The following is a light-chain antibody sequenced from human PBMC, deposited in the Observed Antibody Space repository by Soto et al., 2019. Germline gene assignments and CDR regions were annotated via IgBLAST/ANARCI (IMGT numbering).Light chain of an antibody. V-gene: IGKV1-5*01. CDR1: QSISSW. CDR3: QQRNSYPRT. J-gene: IGKJ2*01. CDR2: DAS. Sequence: DLQRTQSAATLSASVGARVTITCRASQSISSWLAWYQQKPGKAPKLLIYDASGLESGVPSRFSGSGSGTEFTLTITSLQPEDSATYYCQQRNSYPRTFGQRTKVDIK.